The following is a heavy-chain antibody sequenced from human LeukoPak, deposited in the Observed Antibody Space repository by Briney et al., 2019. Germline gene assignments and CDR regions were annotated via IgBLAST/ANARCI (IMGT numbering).Heavy chain of an antibody. CDR2: IGSSGSTI. CDR3: ARDERAANWFDP. D-gene: IGHD6-13*01. V-gene: IGHV3-11*01. Sequence: GGSLRLSCAASGFTFSDYYMSWIRQAPGKGLEWVSYIGSSGSTIYYADSVKGRFTISRDNAKNSLYLQMNSLRAEDTAVYYCARDERAANWFDPWGQGTLVTVSS. CDR1: GFTFSDYY. J-gene: IGHJ5*02.